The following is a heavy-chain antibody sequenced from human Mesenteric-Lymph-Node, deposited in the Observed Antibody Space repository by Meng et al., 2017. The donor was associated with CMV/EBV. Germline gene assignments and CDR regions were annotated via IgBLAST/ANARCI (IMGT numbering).Heavy chain of an antibody. V-gene: IGHV4-31*03. J-gene: IGHJ4*02. CDR3: ASSAYYYRLDS. CDR1: AGSISSGGYY. CDR2: IYYSGAT. D-gene: IGHD3-22*01. Sequence: CTVSAGSISSGGYYWTWVRQHPEKGLEWLGYIYYSGATYYNPSLKGRLTISRDTSKNQFSLRLDSVTAADTAIYYCASSAYYYRLDSWGQGTLVTVSS.